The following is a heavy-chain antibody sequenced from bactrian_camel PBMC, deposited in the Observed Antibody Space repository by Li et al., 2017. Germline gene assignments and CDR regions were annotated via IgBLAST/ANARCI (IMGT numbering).Heavy chain of an antibody. Sequence: HVQLVESGGGSVQAGGSLTLSCAASGSTGNMYCMGWFRQAPGKGLEWVSSIYSDGSKTLYADSVKGRFTIPRDNAKNTVFLQMNSLKPEDTATYYCAAQFLEASCAVVHAIDNWGQGTQVTVS. CDR3: AAQFLEASCAVVHAIDN. V-gene: IGHV3-2*01. J-gene: IGHJ4*01. CDR1: GSTGNMYC. CDR2: IYSDGSKT. D-gene: IGHD2*01.